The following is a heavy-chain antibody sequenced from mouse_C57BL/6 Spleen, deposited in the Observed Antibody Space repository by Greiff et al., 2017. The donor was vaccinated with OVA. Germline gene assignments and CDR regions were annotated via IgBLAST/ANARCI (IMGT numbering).Heavy chain of an antibody. CDR3: ARSDDGYYYYAMDY. V-gene: IGHV1-55*01. Sequence: QVQLQQSGAELVKPGASVKMSCKASGYTFTSYWITWVKQRPGQGLEWIGDIYPGSGSTNYNEKFKSKATLTVDTSSSTAYMQLSSLTSEDSAVYYCARSDDGYYYYAMDYWGQGTSVTVSS. CDR1: GYTFTSYW. CDR2: IYPGSGST. J-gene: IGHJ4*01. D-gene: IGHD2-3*01.